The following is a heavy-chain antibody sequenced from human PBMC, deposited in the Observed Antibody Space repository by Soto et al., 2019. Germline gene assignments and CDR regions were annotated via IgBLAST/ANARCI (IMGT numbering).Heavy chain of an antibody. CDR3: ARAYYYDSSGLDAFDI. V-gene: IGHV3-33*01. D-gene: IGHD3-22*01. Sequence: PGGSLRLSCAASGFTFSSYGMHWVRQAPGKGLEWVAVIWYDGSNKYYADSVKGRFTISRDNSKNTLYLQMNSLRAEDTAVYYCARAYYYDSSGLDAFDIWGQGTMVTVSS. J-gene: IGHJ3*02. CDR2: IWYDGSNK. CDR1: GFTFSSYG.